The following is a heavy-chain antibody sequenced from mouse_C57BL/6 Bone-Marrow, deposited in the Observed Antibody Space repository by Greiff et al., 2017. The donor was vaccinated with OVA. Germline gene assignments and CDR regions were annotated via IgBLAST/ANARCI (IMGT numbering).Heavy chain of an antibody. CDR2: IDPETGGT. Sequence: VQLQQSGAELVRPGASVTLSCKASGYTFTDYEMHWVKQTPVHGLEWIGAIDPETGGTAYNQKFKGKAILTADKSASTAYMGLRSLTSEDSAVYNCTSSNWGYFDVWGTGTTVTVSS. V-gene: IGHV1-15*01. CDR1: GYTFTDYE. CDR3: TSSNWGYFDV. D-gene: IGHD2-5*01. J-gene: IGHJ1*03.